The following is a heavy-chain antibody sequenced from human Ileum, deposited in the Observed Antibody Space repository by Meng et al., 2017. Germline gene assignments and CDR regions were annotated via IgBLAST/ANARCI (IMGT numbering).Heavy chain of an antibody. V-gene: IGHV1-18*01. Sequence: QVQLVQSGIEGKKPGASLKVSCKPSGYTFTTFGISWVRQAPGQGLEWMGWIDPGNGNRNFAQKFQDRITLTTDTTTTTAYMELRSLRSDDTAIFYCARDRQWVFDYWGQGTLVTVSS. CDR1: GYTFTTFG. J-gene: IGHJ4*02. D-gene: IGHD6-19*01. CDR2: IDPGNGNR. CDR3: ARDRQWVFDY.